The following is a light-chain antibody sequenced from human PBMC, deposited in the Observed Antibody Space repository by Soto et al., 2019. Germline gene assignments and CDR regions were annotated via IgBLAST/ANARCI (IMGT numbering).Light chain of an antibody. CDR2: GTS. CDR1: QSIYNNY. J-gene: IGKJ4*01. CDR3: QQYLRSQLT. Sequence: DIVLTQSPGTLSLSPGERATLSCRASQSIYNNYLAWYQQKPGQAPSLLIYGTSIRATGIPDRFSGSGSGTDFTLTISRLEPEDFAVYFCQQYLRSQLTFGEGTKVEIK. V-gene: IGKV3-20*01.